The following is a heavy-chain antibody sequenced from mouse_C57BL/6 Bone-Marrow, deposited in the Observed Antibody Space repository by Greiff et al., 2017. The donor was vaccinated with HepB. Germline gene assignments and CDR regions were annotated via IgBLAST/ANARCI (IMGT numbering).Heavy chain of an antibody. CDR2: IDPSDSYT. CDR1: GYTFTSYW. Sequence: QVQLQQPGAELVMPGASVKLSCKASGYTFTSYWMHWVKQRPGQGLEWIGEIDPSDSYTNYNQKFKGKSTLTVDKSSSTAYMQLSSLTSEDSAVYYCARYGDGYFDVWGTGTTVTVSS. CDR3: ARYGDGYFDV. J-gene: IGHJ1*03. V-gene: IGHV1-69*01. D-gene: IGHD2-13*01.